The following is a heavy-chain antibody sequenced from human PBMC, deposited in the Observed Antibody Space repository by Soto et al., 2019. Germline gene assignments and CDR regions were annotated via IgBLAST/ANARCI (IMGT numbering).Heavy chain of an antibody. CDR3: ARERPTYYDILTGYYRYYGMDV. Sequence: ALVKVSCKASGYTFTSYYMHWVRQAPGQGLEWMGIINPSGGSTSYAQKFQGRVTMTRDTSTSTVYMELSSLRSVDTAVYYCARERPTYYDILTGYYRYYGMDVWGQGTTVTVSS. D-gene: IGHD3-9*01. J-gene: IGHJ6*02. CDR1: GYTFTSYY. CDR2: INPSGGST. V-gene: IGHV1-46*01.